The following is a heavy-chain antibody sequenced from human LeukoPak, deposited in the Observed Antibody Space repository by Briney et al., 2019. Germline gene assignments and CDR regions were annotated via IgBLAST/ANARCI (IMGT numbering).Heavy chain of an antibody. CDR1: GFTLSSHC. V-gene: IGHV3-21*01. D-gene: IGHD2-15*01. Sequence: GGSLRLSRAASGFTLSSHCMNWIRQAPGKGLEWVSSISSSSSYIYYADSVKGRFTVSRDNAENSLYLQMSSLTAEDTAFYYCAKAPPGFCSGGSCYVDYWGQGTLVTVSS. J-gene: IGHJ4*02. CDR2: ISSSSSYI. CDR3: AKAPPGFCSGGSCYVDY.